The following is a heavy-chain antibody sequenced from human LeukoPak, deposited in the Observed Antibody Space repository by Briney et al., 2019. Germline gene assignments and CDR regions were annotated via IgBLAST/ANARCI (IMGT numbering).Heavy chain of an antibody. V-gene: IGHV3-30*02. CDR2: IRSDGSNK. D-gene: IGHD6-19*01. Sequence: GGSLRLSCAASGFTFSNYGMHWVRQAPGKGLEWVAFIRSDGSNKFYADSVKGRFTSSRDNSKNTLYLQMNGLRAEDTSIYYCAKGSGWYIDYWGQGTLVTVSS. CDR1: GFTFSNYG. J-gene: IGHJ4*02. CDR3: AKGSGWYIDY.